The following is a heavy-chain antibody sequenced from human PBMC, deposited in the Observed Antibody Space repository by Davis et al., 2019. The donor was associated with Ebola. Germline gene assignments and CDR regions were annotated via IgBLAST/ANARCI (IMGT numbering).Heavy chain of an antibody. J-gene: IGHJ4*02. CDR3: AEPQGSNYDFWSGEYYFDY. CDR1: GFTFSSYW. Sequence: GESLKISCAASGFTFSSYWMHWVRQAPGKGLVWVSRINSDGSSTSYADSVKGRFTISRDNAKNTLYLQMNSLRAEDTAVYYCAEPQGSNYDFWSGEYYFDYWGQGTLVTVSS. CDR2: INSDGSST. D-gene: IGHD3-3*01. V-gene: IGHV3-74*01.